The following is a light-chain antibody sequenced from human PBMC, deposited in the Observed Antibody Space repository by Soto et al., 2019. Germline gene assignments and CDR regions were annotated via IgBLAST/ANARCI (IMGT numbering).Light chain of an antibody. CDR3: HQYRNSPPFT. V-gene: IGKV3-15*01. Sequence: EIVMTQSPATLSVSPGERATLSCSASQSLGNNFAWYQQKPGQAPRLLIYGAFTRAAGIPDRFSGSGSGAEFTLTNSSLQSEDAAIYYCHQYRNSPPFTFGPGRKVHIK. CDR1: QSLGNN. J-gene: IGKJ3*01. CDR2: GAF.